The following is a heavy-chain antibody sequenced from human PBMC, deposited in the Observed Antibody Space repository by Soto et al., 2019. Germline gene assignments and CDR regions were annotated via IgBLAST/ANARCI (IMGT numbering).Heavy chain of an antibody. D-gene: IGHD6-19*01. CDR3: ARESPTIARLVAYYYGMDV. V-gene: IGHV3-33*01. CDR2: LWYDGSNK. J-gene: IGHJ6*04. Sequence: VQLVASGGGVVQPGRSLRLSCAASGFTFSSYGMHWVRPAPGNGLEWVAVLWYDGSNKYYADSVKGRFTISRDNTKNRLSLQRNGLRVEDTVMYYWARESPTIARLVAYYYGMDVWGEGATVADSS. CDR1: GFTFSSYG.